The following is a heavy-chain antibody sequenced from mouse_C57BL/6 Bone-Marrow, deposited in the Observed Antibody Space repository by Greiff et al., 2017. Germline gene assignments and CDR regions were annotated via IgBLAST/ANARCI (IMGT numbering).Heavy chain of an antibody. D-gene: IGHD1-1*01. V-gene: IGHV1-54*01. CDR1: GYAFTNYL. CDR3: ARRRSTYYGSSLDY. J-gene: IGHJ2*01. CDR2: IHPGSGGT. Sequence: QVQLKQSGAELVRPGTSVKVSCKASGYAFTNYLIEWVKQRPGQGLEWIGVIHPGSGGTNYNEKFKSKATLTADKSSSTAYMQLSSLTSEDSAVDFYARRRSTYYGSSLDYWGQGTTLTVSS.